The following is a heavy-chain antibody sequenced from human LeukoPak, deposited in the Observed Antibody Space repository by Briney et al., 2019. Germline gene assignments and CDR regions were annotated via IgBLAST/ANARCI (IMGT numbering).Heavy chain of an antibody. CDR3: ARGRVEYLK. CDR2: IKQDGSEM. CDR1: GFTFSRYW. V-gene: IGHV3-7*01. D-gene: IGHD2-2*01. J-gene: IGHJ4*02. Sequence: GGSLRLSCAASGFTFSRYWMSWVRQVPGKGLEWVANIKQDGSEMHYVDSVKGRFTISRDNAKNSLYLQMNSLRAEDTAVYYCARGRVEYLKWGQGTLVTVSS.